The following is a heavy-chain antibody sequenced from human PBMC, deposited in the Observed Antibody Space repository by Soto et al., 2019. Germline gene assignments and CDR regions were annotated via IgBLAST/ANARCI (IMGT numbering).Heavy chain of an antibody. V-gene: IGHV4-4*02. CDR1: GGCCSRSNW. CDR2: IYHTGTT. Sequence: TRTLSLSCAVSGGCCSRSNWWSWVRQPPGKGLEWIGQIYHTGTTKYNPSLKSRVIISIDKSKNQFFLNLTSVTAADTAIYYCARQDFYIGFSYGMDVWGQGTTVT. CDR3: ARQDFYIGFSYGMDV. D-gene: IGHD4-4*01. J-gene: IGHJ6*02.